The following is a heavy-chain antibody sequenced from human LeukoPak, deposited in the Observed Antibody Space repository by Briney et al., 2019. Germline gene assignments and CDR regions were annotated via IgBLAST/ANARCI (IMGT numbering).Heavy chain of an antibody. CDR3: AKAALIGSGIQMAFDI. Sequence: GASVKVSCKASGYTFTSYDINWVRQATGQGLEWMGWMNPNSGNTGYAQKFQGRVTMTRNTSISTAYTELSSLRSEDTAVYYCAKAALIGSGIQMAFDIWGQGTMVTVSS. CDR1: GYTFTSYD. J-gene: IGHJ3*02. CDR2: MNPNSGNT. V-gene: IGHV1-8*01. D-gene: IGHD3-10*01.